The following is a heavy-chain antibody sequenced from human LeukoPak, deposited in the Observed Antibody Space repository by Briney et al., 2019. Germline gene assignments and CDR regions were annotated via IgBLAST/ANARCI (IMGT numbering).Heavy chain of an antibody. J-gene: IGHJ4*02. D-gene: IGHD5-18*01. Sequence: GGSLRLSCAASGFTFSDHYMDWVRQAPGKGLEWVSSISSSSSYIYYADSVKGRFTISRDNAKNSLYLQMNSLRAEDTAVYYCARYGVDTAMVFDYWGQGTLVTVSS. V-gene: IGHV3-21*01. CDR3: ARYGVDTAMVFDY. CDR1: GFTFSDHY. CDR2: ISSSSSYI.